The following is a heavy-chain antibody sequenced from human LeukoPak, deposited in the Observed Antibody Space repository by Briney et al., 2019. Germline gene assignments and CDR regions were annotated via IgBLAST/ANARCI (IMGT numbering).Heavy chain of an antibody. CDR3: ARRLGGGSCYSINYYYYMDV. D-gene: IGHD2-15*01. Sequence: SETLSLTCAVYGGSFSGYHWSWIRQPPGKGLEWIGEINHSGSTNYNPSLKSRVTISVDTSKNQFSLKLSSVTAADTAVYYCARRLGGGSCYSINYYYYMDVWGKGTTVTVSS. CDR1: GGSFSGYH. J-gene: IGHJ6*03. CDR2: INHSGST. V-gene: IGHV4-34*01.